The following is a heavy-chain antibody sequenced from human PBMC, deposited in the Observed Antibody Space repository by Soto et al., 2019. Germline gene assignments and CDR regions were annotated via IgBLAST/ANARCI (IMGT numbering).Heavy chain of an antibody. CDR3: ARCGWWYYFDY. Sequence: QVQLQESGPGLVKPSQTLSLTCTVSGGSISSGGYYWSWIRQHPGKGLEWIGYIYYSGSTYYNPSLKSRVTISVDTSQNQFPLQLSSVTAADTAVYYCARCGWWYYFDYWGQGTLVTVSS. J-gene: IGHJ4*02. V-gene: IGHV4-31*03. D-gene: IGHD2-15*01. CDR1: GGSISSGGYY. CDR2: IYYSGST.